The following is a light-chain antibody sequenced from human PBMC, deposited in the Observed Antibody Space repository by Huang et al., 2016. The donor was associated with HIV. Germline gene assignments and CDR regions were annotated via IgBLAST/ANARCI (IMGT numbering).Light chain of an antibody. CDR2: GAS. J-gene: IGKJ4*01. Sequence: EIVLTQSPATLSVSPGERATLSCRASQSVGSKLAWYQQKPGQAPRLLLYGASTRAPDVPARFSGSGSGTDFTLTISSLQSEEFAVYFCQQYNDWPPELSFGGGTKVEI. CDR3: QQYNDWPPELS. CDR1: QSVGSK. V-gene: IGKV3-15*01.